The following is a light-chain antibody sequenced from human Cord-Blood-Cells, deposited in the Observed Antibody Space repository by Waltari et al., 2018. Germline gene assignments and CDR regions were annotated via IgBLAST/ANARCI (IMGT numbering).Light chain of an antibody. CDR1: QSISSW. V-gene: IGKV1-5*03. J-gene: IGKJ1*01. CDR3: QQYNSYWT. CDR2: KAS. Sequence: DIQMNQSPSTLSASVGDRVTITCRASQSISSWLSWYQQKPGKAPKLLIYKASSLESGVPSMFSVSGSGTEFTLTISSLQPDDFATYYCQQYNSYWTFGQGTKVEIK.